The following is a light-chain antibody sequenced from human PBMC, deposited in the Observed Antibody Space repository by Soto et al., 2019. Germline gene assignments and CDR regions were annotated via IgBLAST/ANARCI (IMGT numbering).Light chain of an antibody. CDR2: RND. CDR1: SSNIGSNY. V-gene: IGLV1-47*01. J-gene: IGLJ3*02. CDR3: AAWDDSLSGRGV. Sequence: QPVLTQPPSASRTPGQRVTISCSGSSSNIGSNYVYWYQHLPGTATKLLIYRNDQRPSGVPDRFSGSKSGTSASLAISGLRSEDEADYYCAAWDDSLSGRGVFGGGTKLTVL.